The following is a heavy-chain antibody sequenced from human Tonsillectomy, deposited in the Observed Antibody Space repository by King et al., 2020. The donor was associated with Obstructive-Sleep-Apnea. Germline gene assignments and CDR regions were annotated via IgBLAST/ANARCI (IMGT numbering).Heavy chain of an antibody. CDR3: ARDCIXGXXXXX. J-gene: IGHJ4*01. D-gene: IGHD2-15*01. CDR1: GFTFSTYA. CDR2: LSGNGISP. V-gene: IGHV3-23*04. Sequence: QLVQSGGGLVQPGGSLRLSCAASGFTFSTYAMNWVRQAPGKGLEWVSALSGNGISPFYADSVRGRFTVSRDNSKNTLFLQMNSLRAEDTAVYYCARDCIXGXXXXXXGXGTLVTVSS.